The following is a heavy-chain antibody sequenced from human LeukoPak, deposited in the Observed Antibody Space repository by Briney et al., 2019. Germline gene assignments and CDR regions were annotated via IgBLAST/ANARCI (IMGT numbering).Heavy chain of an antibody. D-gene: IGHD4-17*01. CDR2: ISYDGSNK. Sequence: GGSLRLSCAASGFTFSSYGMHWVRQAPGKGLEWVALISYDGSNKFYADSVKGRFTISRDNSKNTLYLQMNSLRPEDTAVHYCAKEVTTTHWFDPWGQGTLVTVSS. J-gene: IGHJ5*02. CDR3: AKEVTTTHWFDP. CDR1: GFTFSSYG. V-gene: IGHV3-30*18.